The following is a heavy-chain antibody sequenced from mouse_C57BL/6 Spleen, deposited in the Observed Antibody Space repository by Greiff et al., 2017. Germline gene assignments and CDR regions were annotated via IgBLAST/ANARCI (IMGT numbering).Heavy chain of an antibody. J-gene: IGHJ4*01. Sequence: EVQLQESGGGLVQPGGSMKLSCAASGFTFSDAWMDWVRQSPEKGLEWVAEIRNKANNHATYYAESVKGRFTISRDDSKSSVYLQMNSLRAEDTGIYYCTRPRDYDGVYYAMDYWGQGTSVTVSS. CDR3: TRPRDYDGVYYAMDY. CDR1: GFTFSDAW. V-gene: IGHV6-6*01. D-gene: IGHD2-4*01. CDR2: IRNKANNHAT.